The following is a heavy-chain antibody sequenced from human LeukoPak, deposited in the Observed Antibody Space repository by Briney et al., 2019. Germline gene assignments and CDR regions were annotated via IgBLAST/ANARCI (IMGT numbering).Heavy chain of an antibody. V-gene: IGHV1-69*13. D-gene: IGHD2-21*01. CDR1: GGTFSSYA. CDR2: IIPIFGTA. Sequence: SVKVSCKASGGTFSSYAISWVRQAPGQGLEWMGGIIPIFGTANYAQKFQGRVTITADESTSTAYMELSSLRSEDTAVYYCARSRQHIVVVIAPDAFDIWGQGTMVTVSS. J-gene: IGHJ3*02. CDR3: ARSRQHIVVVIAPDAFDI.